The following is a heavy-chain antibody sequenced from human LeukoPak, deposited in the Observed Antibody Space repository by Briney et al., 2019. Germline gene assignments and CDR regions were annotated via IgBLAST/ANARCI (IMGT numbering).Heavy chain of an antibody. D-gene: IGHD2-2*01. V-gene: IGHV1-2*02. J-gene: IGHJ6*02. CDR2: MNAHSGGT. CDR3: ARAQRTNSGMDV. CDR1: GYTLTAYY. Sequence: GASVKVSCTSSGYTLTAYYIHWVRQAPGQGLEWLGWMNAHSGGTNYAQNFRGRVTMTTDTSINTAYMELTGLTPDDTALYYCARAQRTNSGMDVWGQGTTVAVSS.